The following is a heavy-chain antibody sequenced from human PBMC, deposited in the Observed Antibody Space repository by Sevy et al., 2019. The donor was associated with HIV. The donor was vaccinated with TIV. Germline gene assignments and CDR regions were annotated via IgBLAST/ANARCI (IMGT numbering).Heavy chain of an antibody. CDR3: ARAPPVVVVPGAPSWFDP. D-gene: IGHD2-2*01. CDR1: GGSFSGYY. V-gene: IGHV4-34*01. Sequence: SETLSLTCAVYGGSFSGYYWNWIRQSPGKGLEWIGEINHSGSTHYNPSLKSRVTISVDTSKHQFSLRLNSVTAADTAVYYCARAPPVVVVPGAPSWFDPWGQGTLVTVSS. CDR2: INHSGST. J-gene: IGHJ5*02.